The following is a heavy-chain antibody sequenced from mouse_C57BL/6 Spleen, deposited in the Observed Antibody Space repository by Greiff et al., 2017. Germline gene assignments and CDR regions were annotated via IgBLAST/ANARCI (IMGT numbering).Heavy chain of an antibody. CDR2: INPSNGGT. CDR3: ARGTSQASCFAY. D-gene: IGHD3-2*02. Sequence: QVQLQQPGTELVKPGASVKLSCKASGYTFTSYWMHWVKQRPGQGLEWIGNINPSNGGTNYNEKFKSNATLTVDKSSSTAYMQISSLTSEDSSVYSCARGTSQASCFAYWGQGTLVTVSS. J-gene: IGHJ3*01. V-gene: IGHV1-53*01. CDR1: GYTFTSYW.